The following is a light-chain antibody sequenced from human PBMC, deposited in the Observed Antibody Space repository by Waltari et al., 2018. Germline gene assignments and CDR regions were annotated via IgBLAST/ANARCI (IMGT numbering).Light chain of an antibody. CDR3: QSAETSCTCEGV. CDR2: KDS. J-gene: IGLJ2*01. CDR1: ALPKQY. Sequence: SYELTQPPSVSVSPGQTARITCSGDALPKQYAYWYQQKPGQAPVLVIYKDSERPSGIPERFSGSRSGTTFTLTISAVQAEDEADYYLQSAETSCTCEGVFGGGTKLTVL. V-gene: IGLV3-25*03.